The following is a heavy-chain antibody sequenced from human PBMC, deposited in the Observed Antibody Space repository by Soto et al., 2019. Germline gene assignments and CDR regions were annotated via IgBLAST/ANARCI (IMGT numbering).Heavy chain of an antibody. Sequence: SVKVSCKASGGTFSSYAISWVRPAPGQGLEWMGGIIPIFGTANYAQKFQGRVTITADESTSTAYMELSSLRSEDMAVYYCARSSGWYGGWFDLWGQGTLVTVSS. J-gene: IGHJ5*02. CDR3: ARSSGWYGGWFDL. CDR1: GGTFSSYA. CDR2: IIPIFGTA. D-gene: IGHD6-19*01. V-gene: IGHV1-69*13.